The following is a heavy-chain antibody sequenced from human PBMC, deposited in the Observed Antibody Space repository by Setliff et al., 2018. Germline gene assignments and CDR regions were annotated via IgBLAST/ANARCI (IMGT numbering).Heavy chain of an antibody. CDR2: INKDGDGT. CDR1: GFSFNNYW. Sequence: GGSLRLSCEASGFSFNNYWMYWVRQVPGKGLVWVSGINKDGDGTRYADSVKGRFTISRDNSKNTLYLQMNSLRAEDTAVYYCAKDRPAYDSSGNFDYWGQGTLVTVSS. D-gene: IGHD3-22*01. V-gene: IGHV3-74*01. CDR3: AKDRPAYDSSGNFDY. J-gene: IGHJ4*02.